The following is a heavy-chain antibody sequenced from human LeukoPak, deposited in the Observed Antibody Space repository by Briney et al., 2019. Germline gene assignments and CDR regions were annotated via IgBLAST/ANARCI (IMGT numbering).Heavy chain of an antibody. V-gene: IGHV4-34*01. J-gene: IGHJ4*02. CDR1: GGSISSYY. D-gene: IGHD7-27*01. Sequence: SETLSLTCTVSGGSISSYYWSWIRQPPGKGLEWIGEINHSGSTNYNPSLKSRVTISVDTSKNQFSLKLSSVTAADTAVYYCVRHKITGAFDYWGQGTLVTVSS. CDR2: INHSGST. CDR3: VRHKITGAFDY.